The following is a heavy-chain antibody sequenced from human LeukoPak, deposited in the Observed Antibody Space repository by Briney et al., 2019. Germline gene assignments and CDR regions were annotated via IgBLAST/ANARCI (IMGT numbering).Heavy chain of an antibody. CDR3: ASKSYYYDGSGYWTDFDY. J-gene: IGHJ4*02. V-gene: IGHV3-53*01. D-gene: IGHD3-22*01. CDR1: GFTFSSNY. CDR2: IYSGGST. Sequence: GGSLRLSCAASGFTFSSNYMSWVRQAPGKGLEWVSVIYSGGSTYYADSVKGRFTISRDNSKNTLYLQMNSLRAEDTAVYYCASKSYYYDGSGYWTDFDYWGQGTLVTVSS.